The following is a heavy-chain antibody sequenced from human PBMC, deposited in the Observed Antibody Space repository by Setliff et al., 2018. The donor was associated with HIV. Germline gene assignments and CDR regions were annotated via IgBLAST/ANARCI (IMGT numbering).Heavy chain of an antibody. J-gene: IGHJ3*02. D-gene: IGHD6-13*01. CDR3: AKDWVKGRDIAQAVDAFDI. V-gene: IGHV3-9*01. CDR1: GFTFSDYS. Sequence: SLRLSCVASGFTFSDYSMNWVRQAPGKGLEWVSYINNIGYAGSVKGRFTISRDNAKNSLNLQMNSLRAEDTALYYCAKDWVKGRDIAQAVDAFDIWGQGTMVTVSS. CDR2: INNI.